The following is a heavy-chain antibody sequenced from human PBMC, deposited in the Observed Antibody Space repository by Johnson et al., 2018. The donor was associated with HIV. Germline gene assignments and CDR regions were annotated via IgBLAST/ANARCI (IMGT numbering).Heavy chain of an antibody. CDR3: ATDVPSAPYYNAFDI. CDR2: IKSKTDGGTT. J-gene: IGHJ3*02. CDR1: GFTFSTYA. V-gene: IGHV3-15*01. Sequence: VQLVESGGGVVQPGRSLRLSCAASGFTFSTYAMSWVRQAPEKGLEWVGRIKSKTDGGTTDYAAPVKGRFTISRDDSKNTLYLQMNSLKTEDTAVYYCATDVPSAPYYNAFDIWGQGTMVTVSS. D-gene: IGHD1-26*01.